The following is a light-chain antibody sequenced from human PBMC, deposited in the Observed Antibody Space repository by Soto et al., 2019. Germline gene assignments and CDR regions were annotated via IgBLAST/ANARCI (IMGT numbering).Light chain of an antibody. Sequence: EIVLTQSPGTLSLSPGERATLSCRASQSVSSSYLAWYQQKPGQAPRLLIYGASSRPTGIPDRFSGSGSGTDFTLTISRLEPEDFAVYYCQQYGSLSWAFGQGTKVDIK. V-gene: IGKV3-20*01. CDR1: QSVSSSY. CDR3: QQYGSLSWA. CDR2: GAS. J-gene: IGKJ1*01.